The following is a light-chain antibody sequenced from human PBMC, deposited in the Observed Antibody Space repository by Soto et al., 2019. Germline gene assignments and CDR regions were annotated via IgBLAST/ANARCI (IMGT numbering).Light chain of an antibody. Sequence: QSVLTQPPSVSAAAGQKVTISCSGSDPDLGTTSVSCDQHVPGTSSKLLIYDIHERTSGFPDRPIGTPDRFSVSKSGTSAALTITGLQTGDEADYFFSVWDDSLNGWVFCGVTKLTVL. CDR1: DPDLGTTS. J-gene: IGLJ3*02. CDR3: SVWDDSLNGWV. V-gene: IGLV1-51*01. CDR2: DIH.